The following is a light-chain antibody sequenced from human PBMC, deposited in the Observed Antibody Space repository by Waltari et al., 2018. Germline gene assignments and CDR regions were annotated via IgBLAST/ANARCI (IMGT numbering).Light chain of an antibody. V-gene: IGLV2-23*01. CDR3: CSYAASTISWV. CDR1: SSDVGSYNL. J-gene: IGLJ3*02. CDR2: EDT. Sequence: QSALTQPASVSESPGQSITISCTGTSSDVGSYNLVSWYQQHPGKAPKLLIYEDTKRPSGVSNRFSGSKSGNTASLTISGLQAEDEANYYCCSYAASTISWVFGGGTKLTVL.